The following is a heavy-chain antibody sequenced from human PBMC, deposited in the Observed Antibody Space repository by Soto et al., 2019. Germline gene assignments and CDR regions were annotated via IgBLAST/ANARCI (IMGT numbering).Heavy chain of an antibody. CDR1: GFTFSSYG. J-gene: IGHJ6*03. V-gene: IGHV3-30*18. CDR3: AKVGTTVTTSDYYYMDV. CDR2: ISYDGSSK. Sequence: QVQLVESGGGVVQPGRSLRLSCAASGFTFSSYGMHWVRQAPGKGLEWVAVISYDGSSKYYADSVKGRFTISRDNSKNTLYLQMNSLRAEDTAVYYCAKVGTTVTTSDYYYMDVWGKGTTVTVSS. D-gene: IGHD4-17*01.